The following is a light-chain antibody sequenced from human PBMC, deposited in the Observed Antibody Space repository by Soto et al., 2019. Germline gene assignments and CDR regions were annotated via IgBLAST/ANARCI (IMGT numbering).Light chain of an antibody. CDR2: DVS. CDR3: SSYTSSSSYV. Sequence: QSALTQPASVSGSPGQSITISCTGTSSDVGGYNYVSWCQQHPGKAPKLMTYDVSKRPSGVSNRFSGSKSGNTASLTISGLQAEDEADYYCSSYTSSSSYVFGTGTNLTVL. J-gene: IGLJ1*01. V-gene: IGLV2-14*01. CDR1: SSDVGGYNY.